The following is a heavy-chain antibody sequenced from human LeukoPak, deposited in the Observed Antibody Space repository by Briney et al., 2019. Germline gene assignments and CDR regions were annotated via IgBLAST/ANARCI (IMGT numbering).Heavy chain of an antibody. CDR1: GFTFSSYW. D-gene: IGHD3-3*01. V-gene: IGHV3-7*01. CDR3: AREWLLSYYYYYMDV. Sequence: PGGSLRLSCAASGFTFSSYWMSWVRQAPGKGLEWVANIKQDGSEKYYVDSVKGRFTISRDNAKNSLYLQMNSLRAEDTAVYYYAREWLLSYYYYYMDVWGKGTTVTVSS. J-gene: IGHJ6*03. CDR2: IKQDGSEK.